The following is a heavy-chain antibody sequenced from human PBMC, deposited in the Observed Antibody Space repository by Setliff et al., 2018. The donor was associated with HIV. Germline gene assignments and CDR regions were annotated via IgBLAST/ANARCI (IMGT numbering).Heavy chain of an antibody. Sequence: GASVKVSCKASGYTFTSYYMHWVRQAPGQGLEWLGIVNPSGGTTNYAQKFQGRVTMTRDTSASTAYMELSSLRSEDTAVYYCARAYNIWSDYNYYYSYFMGVWGKGTAVTVSS. CDR2: VNPSGGTT. J-gene: IGHJ6*03. D-gene: IGHD3-3*01. CDR3: ARAYNIWSDYNYYYSYFMGV. V-gene: IGHV1-46*01. CDR1: GYTFTSYY.